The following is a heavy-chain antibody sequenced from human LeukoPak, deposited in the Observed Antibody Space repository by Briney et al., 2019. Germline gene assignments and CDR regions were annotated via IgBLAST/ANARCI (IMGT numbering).Heavy chain of an antibody. CDR1: GFTFSSYG. CDR2: IYSGGST. V-gene: IGHV3-NL1*01. Sequence: GGSLRLSCAASGFTFSSYGMHWVRQAPGKGLEWVSVIYSGGSTYYADSVKGRFTISRDNSKNTLYLQMNSLRAEDTAVYYCARDRYSGSYFDYWGQGTLVTVSS. CDR3: ARDRYSGSYFDY. D-gene: IGHD1-26*01. J-gene: IGHJ4*02.